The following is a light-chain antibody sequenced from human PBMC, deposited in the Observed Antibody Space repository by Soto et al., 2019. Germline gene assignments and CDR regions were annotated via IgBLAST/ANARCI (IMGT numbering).Light chain of an antibody. CDR3: QQLNSYPLVT. V-gene: IGKV1-9*01. J-gene: IGKJ4*01. CDR1: QGISSY. Sequence: DIQLTQSPSFLSASVGDRVTITCRASQGISSYLAWYQQKPGKAPKLLIYAASTLQSGVPSRFSGSGSGTEFTLTISSLQPEDFATHYCQQLNSYPLVTFGGGTKVEIK. CDR2: AAS.